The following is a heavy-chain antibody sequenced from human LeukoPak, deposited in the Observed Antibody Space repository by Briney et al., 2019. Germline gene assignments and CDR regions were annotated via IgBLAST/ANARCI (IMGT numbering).Heavy chain of an antibody. CDR1: GYTFTSYD. V-gene: IGHV1-8*01. CDR3: ARGIYGSNWDRFDY. Sequence: ASVKVSCKASGYTFTSYDINWVRQATGQGLEWMGWMNPNSGNTGYAQKFQGRVTMTRNTSISTAYMELSSLRSEDTAVYYSARGIYGSNWDRFDYWGQGTLVSVSS. D-gene: IGHD6-13*01. J-gene: IGHJ4*02. CDR2: MNPNSGNT.